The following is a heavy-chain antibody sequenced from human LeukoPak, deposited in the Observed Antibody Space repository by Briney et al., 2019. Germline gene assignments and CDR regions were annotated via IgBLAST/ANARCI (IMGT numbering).Heavy chain of an antibody. J-gene: IGHJ6*02. V-gene: IGHV3-7*01. CDR2: IKQDGSET. D-gene: IGHD6-13*01. Sequence: PGGSLRLSCAASGLTFSSYWMSWVRQAPGKGLEWVANIKQDGSETYYVDSVKGRFTISRDNAKNSLYLQMNSLRAEDTAVYYCARDRFDPWYSSSWHYGMDVWGQGTTVTVSS. CDR1: GLTFSSYW. CDR3: ARDRFDPWYSSSWHYGMDV.